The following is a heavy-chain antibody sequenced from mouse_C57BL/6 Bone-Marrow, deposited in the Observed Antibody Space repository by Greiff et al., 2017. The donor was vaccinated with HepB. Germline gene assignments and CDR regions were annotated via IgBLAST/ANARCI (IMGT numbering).Heavy chain of an antibody. CDR3: ARVASTIVTPLAY. D-gene: IGHD2-5*01. J-gene: IGHJ2*01. CDR2: IDPSDSYT. V-gene: IGHV1-69*01. Sequence: VQLQQPGAELVMPGASVKLSCKASGYTFTSYWMHWVKQRPGQGLEWIGEIDPSDSYTNYNQKFKGKSTLTVDKSSSTAYMQLSSLTSEDSAVYYCARVASTIVTPLAYWGQGTTLTVSS. CDR1: GYTFTSYW.